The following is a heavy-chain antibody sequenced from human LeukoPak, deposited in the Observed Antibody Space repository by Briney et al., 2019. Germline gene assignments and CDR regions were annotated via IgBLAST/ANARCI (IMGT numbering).Heavy chain of an antibody. CDR3: ARDAGGSFRHWFDP. CDR2: IYTSGST. J-gene: IGHJ5*02. D-gene: IGHD1-26*01. V-gene: IGHV4-4*07. CDR1: GGSISSYY. Sequence: SETLSPTCTVSGGSISSYYWSWIRQPAGKGLEWIGRIYTSGSTNYNPSLKSRVTMSVDTSKNQFSLKLSSVTAADTAVYYCARDAGGSFRHWFDPWGQGTLVTVSS.